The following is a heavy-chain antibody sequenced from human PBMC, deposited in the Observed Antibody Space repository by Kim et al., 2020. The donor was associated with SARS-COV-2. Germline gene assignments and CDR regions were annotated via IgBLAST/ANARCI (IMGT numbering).Heavy chain of an antibody. J-gene: IGHJ4*02. V-gene: IGHV3-30*18. CDR3: AKDLEAWSGAMADTSSWYPVADIDY. Sequence: GGSLRLSCEVSGFAFNTYGMHWVRQAPGKGLEWVTVISYDGSDEFYADSVKGRFTISRDNSKNTLYLQMNSLRAEDTAVYYCAKDLEAWSGAMADTSSWYPVADIDYWGQGTLVTVSS. D-gene: IGHD6-13*01. CDR2: ISYDGSDE. CDR1: GFAFNTYG.